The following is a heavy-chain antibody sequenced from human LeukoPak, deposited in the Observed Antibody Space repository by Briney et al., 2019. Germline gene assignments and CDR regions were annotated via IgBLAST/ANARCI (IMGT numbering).Heavy chain of an antibody. V-gene: IGHV3-30*02. Sequence: GGSLRLSCAASGFTFSSYGMHWVRQAPGKGLEWVAFIRYDGSNKYYADSVEGRFTISRDNSKNTLYLQMNSLRAEDTAVYYCAKGGSVVPAALKPFDYWGQGTLVTVSS. CDR3: AKGGSVVPAALKPFDY. CDR2: IRYDGSNK. D-gene: IGHD2-2*01. J-gene: IGHJ4*02. CDR1: GFTFSSYG.